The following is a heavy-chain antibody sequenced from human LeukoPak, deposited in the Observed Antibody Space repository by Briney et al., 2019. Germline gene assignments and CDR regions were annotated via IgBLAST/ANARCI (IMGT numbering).Heavy chain of an antibody. D-gene: IGHD5-18*01. CDR2: IFYSRSA. Sequence: ETLSLTCIVSGDSISSTSYYWAWIRQPPGKGLERIGMIFYSRSAYYTPSLKSRVTISVDTSKNQFSLKLSSVTAADTAVYYCARMGRGYSFGDWGQGTLVTVSS. J-gene: IGHJ4*02. CDR3: ARMGRGYSFGD. V-gene: IGHV4-39*07. CDR1: GDSISSTSYY.